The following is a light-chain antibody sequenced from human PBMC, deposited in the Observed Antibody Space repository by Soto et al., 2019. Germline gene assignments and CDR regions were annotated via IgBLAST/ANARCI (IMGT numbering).Light chain of an antibody. CDR2: EVA. Sequence: QYALTQPASVSGSPGQSITISCTRTNSDLGSFNFVSWYQQHPGKAPKVMIYEVAKRPSGISDRFSGSKSGNTASLTISGLQVEDEADYYCCSDAGTSSYLFGTGTKLTVL. J-gene: IGLJ1*01. CDR1: NSDLGSFNF. CDR3: CSDAGTSSYL. V-gene: IGLV2-23*02.